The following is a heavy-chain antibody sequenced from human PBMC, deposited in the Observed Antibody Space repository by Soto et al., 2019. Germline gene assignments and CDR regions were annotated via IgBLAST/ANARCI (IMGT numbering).Heavy chain of an antibody. V-gene: IGHV3-66*01. Sequence: LRLSCGASGVTVSSNHMSWVRQAPGKGLEWVSVIYSGGTTYYADSVKGRFTISRDNSKNTLYFQMNSLRAEDTAVYFCARGLDATYWCTDVWGKGTTVTVSS. CDR2: IYSGGTT. D-gene: IGHD2-8*02. J-gene: IGHJ6*04. CDR1: GVTVSSNH. CDR3: ARGLDATYWCTDV.